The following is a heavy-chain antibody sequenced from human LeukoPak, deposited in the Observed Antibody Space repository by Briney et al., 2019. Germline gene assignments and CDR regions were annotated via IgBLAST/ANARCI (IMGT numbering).Heavy chain of an antibody. CDR3: AKDSANWGRHYDY. V-gene: IGHV3-23*01. D-gene: IGHD7-27*01. CDR2: ISVAGGSI. J-gene: IGHJ4*02. CDR1: GLTFNNYG. Sequence: PGGSLRLSCAASGLTFNNYGMHWVSQAPGKGLEWVSGISVAGGSIHYADAVKGRFTISRDNSKNTVYLQMNTLRAEDTAIYYCAKDSANWGRHYDYWRQGTLVTVSS.